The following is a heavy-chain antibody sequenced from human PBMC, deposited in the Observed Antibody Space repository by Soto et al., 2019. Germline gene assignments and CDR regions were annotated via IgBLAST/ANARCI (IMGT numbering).Heavy chain of an antibody. CDR3: ARVDGIAVAGTYQPFYY. CDR2: IWYDGSNK. Sequence: QVQLVESGGGVVQPGRSLRLSCAASGFTFSSYGMHWVRQAPGKGLAWVAVIWYDGSNKYYADSVKGRFTISRDNSKNTLYLQMNSLRAEDTAVYYCARVDGIAVAGTYQPFYYWGQGTLVTVSS. J-gene: IGHJ4*02. CDR1: GFTFSSYG. V-gene: IGHV3-33*01. D-gene: IGHD6-19*01.